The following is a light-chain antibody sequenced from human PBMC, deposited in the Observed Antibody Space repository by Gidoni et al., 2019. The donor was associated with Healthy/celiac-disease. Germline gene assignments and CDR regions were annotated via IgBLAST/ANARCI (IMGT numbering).Light chain of an antibody. Sequence: EIVMKQSPATLSVSPGERATLSCRASQSVSSNLAWYQQKPGQAPRLLIYGASTRATGIPARFSGSGSGTEFTLTISSLQSEDFAVYYCQQYNNWLPFTFGPGTKVDIK. CDR3: QQYNNWLPFT. CDR2: GAS. J-gene: IGKJ3*01. V-gene: IGKV3-15*01. CDR1: QSVSSN.